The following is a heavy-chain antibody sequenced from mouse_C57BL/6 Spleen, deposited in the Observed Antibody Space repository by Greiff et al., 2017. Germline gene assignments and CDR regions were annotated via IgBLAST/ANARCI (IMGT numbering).Heavy chain of an antibody. Sequence: VQLQQSGPELVKPGASVKISCKASGYTFTDYYMNWVKQSHGKSLEWIGDINPNNGGTSYNQKFKGKATLTVDKSSSTAYMELRSLTSEDSAVYYCAREGGFYYDYDDYWGQGTTLTVSS. CDR1: GYTFTDYY. V-gene: IGHV1-26*01. J-gene: IGHJ2*01. CDR3: AREGGFYYDYDDY. D-gene: IGHD2-4*01. CDR2: INPNNGGT.